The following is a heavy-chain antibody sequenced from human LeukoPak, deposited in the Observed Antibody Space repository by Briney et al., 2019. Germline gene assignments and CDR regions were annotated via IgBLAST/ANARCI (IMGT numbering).Heavy chain of an antibody. J-gene: IGHJ5*02. CDR1: GFTFRSYD. CDR3: ARWFGESSYNWFDP. D-gene: IGHD3-10*01. Sequence: GSLRLSCAASGFTFRSYDMNWVRQAPGKGLEWVSYISSTGNTIYYADSVKGRFTISRDNAKNSLYLQMNSLRDEDTAVYYCARWFGESSYNWFDPWGQGTLVTVSS. V-gene: IGHV3-48*03. CDR2: ISSTGNTI.